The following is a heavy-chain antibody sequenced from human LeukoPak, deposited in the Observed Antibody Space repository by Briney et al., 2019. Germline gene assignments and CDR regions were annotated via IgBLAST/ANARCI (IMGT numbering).Heavy chain of an antibody. Sequence: PGGSLRLSCAASGFTFSSYWMHWVRQAPGKGLVWVSRINSDGSSTSYADSVKGRFTISRDNAKSTLYLQMNSLRAGDTAVYYCARGGALGYCSGGSCYTGAFDIWGQGTMVTVSS. D-gene: IGHD2-15*01. J-gene: IGHJ3*02. CDR1: GFTFSSYW. CDR3: ARGGALGYCSGGSCYTGAFDI. V-gene: IGHV3-74*01. CDR2: INSDGSST.